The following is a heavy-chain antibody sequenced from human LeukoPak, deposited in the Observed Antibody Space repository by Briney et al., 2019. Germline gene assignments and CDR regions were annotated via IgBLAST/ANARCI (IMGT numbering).Heavy chain of an antibody. D-gene: IGHD1-26*01. CDR2: IIPIFGTA. V-gene: IGHV1-69*05. J-gene: IGHJ1*01. CDR1: GGTFSSYA. CDR3: ALHSGSYARAEYSQH. Sequence: AASVKVSCKASGGTFSSYAISWVRQAPGQGLEWMGRIIPIFGTANYAQKFQGRVTITTDESTSTAYMELSSLRSEDTAVYYCALHSGSYARAEYSQHWGQGTLVTVSS.